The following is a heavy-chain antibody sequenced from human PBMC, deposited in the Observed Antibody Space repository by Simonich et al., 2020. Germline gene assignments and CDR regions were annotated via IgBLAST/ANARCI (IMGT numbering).Heavy chain of an antibody. J-gene: IGHJ4*02. CDR1: GFTFSSYS. CDR3: ARDVDTAMVFDY. CDR2: ISSSSSYI. V-gene: IGHV3-21*01. D-gene: IGHD5-18*01. Sequence: EVQLVESGGGLVKPGGSLRLSCAASGFTFSSYSMNWVRQAPGKGLEVVSYISSSSSYIYYADSVKGRFTISRDNAKNSLYLQMNSLRAEDTAVYYCARDVDTAMVFDYWGQGTLVTVSS.